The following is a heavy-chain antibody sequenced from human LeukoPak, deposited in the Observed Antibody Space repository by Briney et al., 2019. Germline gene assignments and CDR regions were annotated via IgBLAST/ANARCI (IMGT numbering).Heavy chain of an antibody. D-gene: IGHD3-3*01. J-gene: IGHJ4*02. Sequence: ASVKVSCKASGYTFTSYYMHWVRQAPGQGLEWMGIINPSGGSTSYAQKFQGRVTMTRDTSTSTVYMEPSSLRSEDTAVYYCARAQSYYDFWSGSYYFDYWGQGTLVTVSS. CDR3: ARAQSYYDFWSGSYYFDY. CDR1: GYTFTSYY. V-gene: IGHV1-46*01. CDR2: INPSGGST.